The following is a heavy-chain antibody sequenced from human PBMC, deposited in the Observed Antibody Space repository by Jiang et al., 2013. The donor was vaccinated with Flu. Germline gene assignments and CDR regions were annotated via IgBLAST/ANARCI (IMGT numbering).Heavy chain of an antibody. V-gene: IGHV4-31*03. J-gene: IGHJ2*01. CDR3: ARESGDRVGADWYFDL. CDR1: GGSISRSGYY. D-gene: IGHD4-17*01. Sequence: CTVSGGSISRSGYYWSWIRQHPGTGLEWIGYIYYSGTTYYNPSLRSRVIISLDTSKNQFSLKLSSVTAADTAVYYCARESGDRVGADWYFDLWGRGTLVTVSS. CDR2: IYYSGTT.